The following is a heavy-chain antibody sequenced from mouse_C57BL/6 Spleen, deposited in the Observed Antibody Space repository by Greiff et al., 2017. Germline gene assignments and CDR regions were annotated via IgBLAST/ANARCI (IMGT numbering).Heavy chain of an antibody. CDR1: GYTFTDYE. Sequence: QVQLQQSGAELVRPGASVTLSCKASGYTFTDYEMHWVKQTPVHGLEWIGAIDPETGGTAYNQKFKGKAILTADKSSSTAYMELRSLTSEDSAVYYCTRVWLLRFAYWGQRTLVTVST. CDR2: IDPETGGT. J-gene: IGHJ3*01. V-gene: IGHV1-15*01. CDR3: TRVWLLRFAY. D-gene: IGHD2-3*01.